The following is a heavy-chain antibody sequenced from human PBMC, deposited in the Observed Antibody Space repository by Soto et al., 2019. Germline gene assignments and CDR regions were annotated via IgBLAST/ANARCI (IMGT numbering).Heavy chain of an antibody. Sequence: QVQLVQSGAEVKKPGSSVKVSCKASGGTFSSYTISWVRQAPGQGLEWMGRIIPILGIANYAQKFQGRVTITADKSTSTAYMELSSLRSEDTAVYYCARERSYYGDYPRFRYTDGDAFDIWGQGTMVTVSS. J-gene: IGHJ3*02. CDR3: ARERSYYGDYPRFRYTDGDAFDI. CDR2: IIPILGIA. V-gene: IGHV1-69*08. CDR1: GGTFSSYT. D-gene: IGHD4-17*01.